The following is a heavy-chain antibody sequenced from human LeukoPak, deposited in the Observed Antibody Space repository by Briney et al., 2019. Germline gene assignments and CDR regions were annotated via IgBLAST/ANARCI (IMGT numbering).Heavy chain of an antibody. V-gene: IGHV4-59*01. J-gene: IGHJ5*02. CDR1: GSSISNYH. CDR2: IYYIGST. CDR3: ARESVAASGTRWNWFDP. Sequence: SETLSLTCTVSGSSISNYHWSWIRQPPGKGLEWIGYIYYIGSTKYNPSLKSRVTISVDTSKNQFSLKLNSVTAADTAVYYCARESVAASGTRWNWFDPWGQGTLVTVSS. D-gene: IGHD6-13*01.